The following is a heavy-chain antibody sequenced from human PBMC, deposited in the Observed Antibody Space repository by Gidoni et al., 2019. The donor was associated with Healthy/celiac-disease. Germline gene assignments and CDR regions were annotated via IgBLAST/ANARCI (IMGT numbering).Heavy chain of an antibody. Sequence: EVQLLESGGGLVQPGGSLRLPCAASGFPFGSYAMSGVRQAPGKGLEWVSAISGSGGSTYYADSVKGRFTISRDNSKNTLYLQMNSLRAEDTAVYYCAKNRGLERRYWYFDLWGRGTLVTVSS. J-gene: IGHJ2*01. D-gene: IGHD1-1*01. CDR1: GFPFGSYA. CDR2: ISGSGGST. CDR3: AKNRGLERRYWYFDL. V-gene: IGHV3-23*01.